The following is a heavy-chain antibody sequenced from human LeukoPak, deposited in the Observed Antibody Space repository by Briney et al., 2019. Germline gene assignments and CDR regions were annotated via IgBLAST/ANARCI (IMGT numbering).Heavy chain of an antibody. J-gene: IGHJ4*02. CDR1: GLTFSSYA. CDR3: ARDWGYCSGGSCYSFDY. CDR2: ISYDGSNK. Sequence: PGRSLRLSCAASGLTFSSYAMHWVRQAPGKGLEWVAVISYDGSNKYYADSVKGRFTISRDNSKNTLYLQMNSLRAEDTAVYYCARDWGYCSGGSCYSFDYWGQGTLVTVSS. D-gene: IGHD2-15*01. V-gene: IGHV3-30*04.